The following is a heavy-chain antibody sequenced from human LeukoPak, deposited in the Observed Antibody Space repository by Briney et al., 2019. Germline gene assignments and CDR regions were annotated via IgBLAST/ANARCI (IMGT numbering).Heavy chain of an antibody. CDR3: ARVVEVGVPGFQH. Sequence: HGASVKVSCRASGGTFSSYAISWVRQAPGQGLEWMGGIIPIFGTANYAQKFQGRVTITADESTSTAYMELSSLISDDTAVYYCARVVEVGVPGFQHWGQGALVTVSS. J-gene: IGHJ1*01. D-gene: IGHD3-22*01. CDR1: GGTFSSYA. V-gene: IGHV1-69*13. CDR2: IIPIFGTA.